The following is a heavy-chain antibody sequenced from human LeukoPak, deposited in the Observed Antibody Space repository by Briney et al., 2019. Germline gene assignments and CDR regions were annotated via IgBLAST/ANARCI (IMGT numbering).Heavy chain of an antibody. CDR3: ARAAGYSSGWYLG. J-gene: IGHJ4*02. CDR2: ISSSSSYI. CDR1: GFTFSSYS. V-gene: IGHV3-21*01. D-gene: IGHD6-19*01. Sequence: PGGSLRLSCAASGFTFSSYSMNWVRQAPGEGLEWVSSISSSSSYIYYADSVEGRFTISRDNDKNSLYLQMNSLGAEDTAVYYCARAAGYSSGWYLGWGQGTLVTVSS.